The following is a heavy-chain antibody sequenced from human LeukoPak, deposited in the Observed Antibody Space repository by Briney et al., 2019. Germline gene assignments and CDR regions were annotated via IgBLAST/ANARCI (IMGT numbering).Heavy chain of an antibody. CDR3: ARDSDYVWGSYRY. J-gene: IGHJ4*02. CDR2: VYYTGST. CDR1: GDSVSSGSYY. D-gene: IGHD3-16*02. Sequence: SETLSLTCTVSGDSVSSGSYYWSWIRQPPGKGQEWIGYVYYTGSTNYNPSLKSRVTISVDTSKNQFSLKLNSVTAADTAVYYCARDSDYVWGSYRYWGQGTLVTVSS. V-gene: IGHV4-61*01.